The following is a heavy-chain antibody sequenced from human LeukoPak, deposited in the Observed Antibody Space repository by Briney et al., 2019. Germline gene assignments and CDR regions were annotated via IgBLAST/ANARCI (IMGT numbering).Heavy chain of an antibody. J-gene: IGHJ4*02. CDR2: ISSSSSYI. Sequence: GGSLRLSCAASGFTFSSYSMNWVRQAPGKGPEWVSSISSSSSYIYYADSVKGRFTISRDNAKNSLYLQMNSLRAEDTAVYYCARGRYSSRSGGYYFDIWGQGTLVTVSS. V-gene: IGHV3-21*01. CDR1: GFTFSSYS. CDR3: ARGRYSSRSGGYYFDI. D-gene: IGHD2-2*01.